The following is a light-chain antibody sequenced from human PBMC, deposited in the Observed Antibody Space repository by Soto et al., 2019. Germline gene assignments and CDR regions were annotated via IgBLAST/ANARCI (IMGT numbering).Light chain of an antibody. CDR2: EVS. CDR3: SSYAGSLDV. CDR1: SSDVGGYNY. J-gene: IGLJ1*01. V-gene: IGLV2-8*01. Sequence: QSDLTQPPSASGSPGQSVTISCTGTSSDVGGYNYVSWYQQHPGKAPKLMIYEVSKRPSGVPDRFSGSKSGNTASLTVSGLQAEDEADYYCSSYAGSLDVFGTGTKVTVL.